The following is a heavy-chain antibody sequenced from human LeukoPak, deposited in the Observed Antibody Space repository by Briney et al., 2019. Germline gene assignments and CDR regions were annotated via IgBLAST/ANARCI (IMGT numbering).Heavy chain of an antibody. CDR1: GGSIDSSSYY. Sequence: PSETLSLTCTVSGGSIDSSSYYWDWIRQPPGKGLEWIGTINYSGTTYYNPSLKSRVTISVDTSRNQFSLKLSSVTATDTAVYYCARMIGDDAFDIWGQGTMVTVSS. V-gene: IGHV4-39*01. J-gene: IGHJ3*02. D-gene: IGHD3-22*01. CDR2: INYSGTT. CDR3: ARMIGDDAFDI.